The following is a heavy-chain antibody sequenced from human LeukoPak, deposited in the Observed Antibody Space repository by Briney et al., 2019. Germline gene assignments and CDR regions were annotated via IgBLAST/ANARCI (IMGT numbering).Heavy chain of an antibody. V-gene: IGHV4-59*01. CDR1: GGSMSSYY. Sequence: SETLSLTRTVYGGSMSSYYWSWIRQPPGKGLEWIGYIYYSGSTNYNPSLKSRVTISVDTSKNQFSLKVSSVTAADTAVYYCARWSAVVDAFDIWGQGTMVTVSS. D-gene: IGHD6-19*01. CDR2: IYYSGST. CDR3: ARWSAVVDAFDI. J-gene: IGHJ3*02.